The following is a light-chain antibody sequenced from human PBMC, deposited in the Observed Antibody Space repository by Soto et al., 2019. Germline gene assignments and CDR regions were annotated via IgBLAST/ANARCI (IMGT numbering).Light chain of an antibody. CDR1: SSNIGAGYD. V-gene: IGLV1-40*01. CDR3: QSYDSGLSGPVV. Sequence: QAVVTQPPSVSGAPGQRVTISCTGSSSNIGAGYDVHWYQQLPGTAPKLLIYGNSNRPSGVPDRFSGSKSGTSASLAITGLQAEDEADYYCQSYDSGLSGPVVFGGGTKLTVL. CDR2: GNS. J-gene: IGLJ2*01.